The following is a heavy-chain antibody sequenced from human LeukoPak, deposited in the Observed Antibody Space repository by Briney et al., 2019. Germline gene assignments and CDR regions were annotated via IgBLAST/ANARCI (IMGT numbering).Heavy chain of an antibody. V-gene: IGHV4-59*01. CDR2: ISSVGST. J-gene: IGHJ4*02. Sequence: SETLSLTCTVSGASITRYFWNWIRQPPGKELEWIGYISSVGSTNYNPSLKSRVTISIDTSKNQFSLKLTSATAADTAVYYCARGDDYKSTLFDYWGRGTLVTVSS. CDR1: GASITRYF. CDR3: ARGDDYKSTLFDY. D-gene: IGHD5-12*01.